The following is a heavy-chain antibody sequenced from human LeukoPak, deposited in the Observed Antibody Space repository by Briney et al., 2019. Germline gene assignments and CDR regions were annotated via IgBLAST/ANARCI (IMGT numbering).Heavy chain of an antibody. J-gene: IGHJ4*02. Sequence: GGSLRLSCAASGFTFSSYAMSWVRQAPGKGLEWVSAISGSGGSTYYADSVKGRFTISRDNSKNTLYLQMNSPRAEDTAVYYCAKATHITGTIDYWGQGTLVTVSS. CDR1: GFTFSSYA. CDR2: ISGSGGST. CDR3: AKATHITGTIDY. V-gene: IGHV3-23*01. D-gene: IGHD1-7*01.